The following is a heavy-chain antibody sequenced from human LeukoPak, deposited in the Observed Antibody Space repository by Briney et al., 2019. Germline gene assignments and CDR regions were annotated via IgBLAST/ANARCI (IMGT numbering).Heavy chain of an antibody. CDR3: ARVHQAWYSSRDYFDY. D-gene: IGHD6-13*01. CDR1: GFTFSSYW. V-gene: IGHV3-74*01. CDR2: INSDGSST. J-gene: IGHJ4*02. Sequence: GGSLRLPCAASGFTFSSYWMHWVRQAPGKGLVWVSRINSDGSSTSYADSVKGRFTISRDNAKNTLYLQMNSLRAEDTAVYYCARVHQAWYSSRDYFDYWGQGTLVTVSS.